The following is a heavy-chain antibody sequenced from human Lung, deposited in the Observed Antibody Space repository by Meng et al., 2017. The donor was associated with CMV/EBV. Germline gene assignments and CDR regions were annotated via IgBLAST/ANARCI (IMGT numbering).Heavy chain of an antibody. CDR2: IYSNGNT. CDR1: GGYIHNYY. J-gene: IGHJ4*02. CDR3: ARAVHFFDYGDF. V-gene: IGHV4-59*01. D-gene: IGHD3-16*01. Sequence: QVQLQESVPGLVKPAENLSVTCTVSGGYIHNYYWGWIRQPPGKGLEWIGQIYSNGNTNYNPSLGSRVTISVDTSKSQFSLHLRSVTTEDTAVYFCARAVHFFDYGDFWGPGILVTVSS.